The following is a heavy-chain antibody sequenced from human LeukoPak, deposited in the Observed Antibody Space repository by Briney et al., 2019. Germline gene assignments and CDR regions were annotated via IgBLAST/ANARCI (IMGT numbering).Heavy chain of an antibody. CDR1: GFTFSSYS. D-gene: IGHD2-2*01. CDR3: ARVGGYCDSTTCPAKMDY. V-gene: IGHV3-21*01. J-gene: IGHJ4*02. Sequence: GGSLRLSCAASGFTFSSYSMNWVRQAPGKGLEWVSDITSSSSYIYYADSVKGRFTISRDNAKNSLYLQMNSLRAEDTAVYYCARVGGYCDSTTCPAKMDYWGQGTLVTVSS. CDR2: ITSSSSYI.